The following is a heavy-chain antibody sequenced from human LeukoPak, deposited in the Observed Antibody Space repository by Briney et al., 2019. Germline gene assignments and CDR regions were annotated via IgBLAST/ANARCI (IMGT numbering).Heavy chain of an antibody. CDR3: ARDTYDSSGYYYRPVDY. Sequence: GGSLRLSCAASGFTFSSYWMHWVRQAPGKGLVWVSLINTDGSSTSYADSVKGRFTISRDNAKNTLYLQMNSLRAEDTAVYYCARDTYDSSGYYYRPVDYWRQGSLVTVSS. CDR2: INTDGSST. J-gene: IGHJ4*02. CDR1: GFTFSSYW. V-gene: IGHV3-74*01. D-gene: IGHD3-22*01.